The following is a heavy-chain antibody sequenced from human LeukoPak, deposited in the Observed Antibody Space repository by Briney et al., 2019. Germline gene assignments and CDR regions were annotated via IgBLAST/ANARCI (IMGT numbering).Heavy chain of an antibody. V-gene: IGHV3-48*02. CDR1: GFTFSSYS. J-gene: IGHJ4*02. CDR2: INGGSDAI. CDR3: ARDHNWSFDY. Sequence: GGSLRLSCAASGFTFSSYSMNWGRQAPGKGLEWVSYINGGSDAIYYADSVKGRFTISRDNAKTSLYLQMNSLRDEDTAVYYCARDHNWSFDYWGQGTLVTVSS. D-gene: IGHD1-20*01.